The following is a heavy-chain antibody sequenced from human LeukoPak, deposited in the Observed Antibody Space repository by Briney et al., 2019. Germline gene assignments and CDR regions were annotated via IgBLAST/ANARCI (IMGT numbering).Heavy chain of an antibody. CDR2: IIPIFGTA. V-gene: IGHV1-69*13. CDR3: ARGNILTYDILTGYYDYFDY. J-gene: IGHJ4*02. Sequence: SVKVSCKASGYTFTTYGLSWVRQAPGQGLEWMGGIIPIFGTANYAQKFQGRVTITADESTSTAYMELSSLRSEDTAVYYCARGNILTYDILTGYYDYFDYWGQGTLVTVSS. D-gene: IGHD3-9*01. CDR1: GYTFTTYG.